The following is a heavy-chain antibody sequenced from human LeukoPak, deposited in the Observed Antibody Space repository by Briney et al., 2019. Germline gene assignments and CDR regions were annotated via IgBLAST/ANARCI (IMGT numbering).Heavy chain of an antibody. CDR2: INHSGST. D-gene: IGHD2-2*03. V-gene: IGHV4-34*01. Sequence: SETLSLTCTVYGGSFRGYYWSWIRQPPGKGLEWIGEINHSGSTNYNPSLKSRVTISVDTSKNQFSLKLSSVTAADTAVYYCARLLTPVGLDIVVVPAAMGGFDYWGQGTLVTVSS. J-gene: IGHJ4*02. CDR1: GGSFRGYY. CDR3: ARLLTPVGLDIVVVPAAMGGFDY.